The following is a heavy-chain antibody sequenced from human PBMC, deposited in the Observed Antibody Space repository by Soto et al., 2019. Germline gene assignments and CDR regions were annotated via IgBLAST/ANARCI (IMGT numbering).Heavy chain of an antibody. CDR1: GLTFSDHY. D-gene: IGHD3-10*01. J-gene: IGHJ4*02. V-gene: IGHV3-72*01. CDR3: ATDLAGASGGYYIDY. Sequence: EVQLVESGGGLVQPGWSLRLSCVVSGLTFSDHYMDWVRQAPGKGLEWVGRTRNKAYSYTTEYAASMKRIFTISRDDSKNSLYLQMNSLKSEDTAVYYCATDLAGASGGYYIDYWGQGTLVTVSS. CDR2: TRNKAYSYTT.